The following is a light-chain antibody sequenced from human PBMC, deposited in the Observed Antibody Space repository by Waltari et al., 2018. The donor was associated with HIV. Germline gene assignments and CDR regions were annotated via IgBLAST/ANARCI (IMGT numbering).Light chain of an antibody. CDR1: QTISNY. CDR3: QQSFSIPLT. V-gene: IGKV1-39*01. Sequence: DIQMTQSPSSLYASVGDTVTITCRASQTISNYLNCYQHKPGKAPKLLMYAASTLESGVPSRISGSGSGTDFTLTISSLQPEDFASYYCQQSFSIPLTFGGGTRVEI. J-gene: IGKJ4*01. CDR2: AAS.